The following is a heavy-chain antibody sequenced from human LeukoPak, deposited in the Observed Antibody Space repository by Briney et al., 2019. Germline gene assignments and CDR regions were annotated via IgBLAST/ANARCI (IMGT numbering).Heavy chain of an antibody. CDR1: GFTFSSSW. CDR2: ISGSGSGT. Sequence: GGSLRLSCVVSGFTFSSSWMSWVRQAPGKGLEWVSVISGSGSGTYYADSVKGRFTISRDNSKNTLYLQMNSLRAEDTASYYCAKHRENYGDSCLDDYWGQGTLVTVSS. CDR3: AKHRENYGDSCLDDY. J-gene: IGHJ4*02. V-gene: IGHV3-23*01. D-gene: IGHD4-17*01.